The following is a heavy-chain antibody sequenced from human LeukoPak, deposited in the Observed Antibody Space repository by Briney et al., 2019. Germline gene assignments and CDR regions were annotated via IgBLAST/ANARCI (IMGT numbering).Heavy chain of an antibody. J-gene: IGHJ4*02. CDR2: IDWEDDK. Sequence: SAPALVKPTPTLTLTCTFSGFSLDTDGMCVSWMRQSPGKALEWLARIDWEDDKYYSSSLRTRPAISKDTSKNQVVITMSNMDLLESPTYYCASIDWTYVSFDYWGQGILVTVSS. V-gene: IGHV2-70*11. CDR3: ASIDWTYVSFDY. D-gene: IGHD1-1*01. CDR1: GFSLDTDGMC.